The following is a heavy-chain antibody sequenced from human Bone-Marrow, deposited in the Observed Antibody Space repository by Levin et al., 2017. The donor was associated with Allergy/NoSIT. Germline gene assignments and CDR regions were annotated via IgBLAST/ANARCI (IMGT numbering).Heavy chain of an antibody. V-gene: IGHV3-21*01. Sequence: GGSLRLSCAASGFVFSSHNMHWVRQAPGKGLEWVSSISSSSSYIFHADSVKGRFTVSRDNAKNSLYLQMNSLRAEDTAVYYCSRAQERGFWSGYYLIDYWGQGTLVTVSA. CDR1: GFVFSSHN. CDR2: ISSSSSYI. D-gene: IGHD3-3*01. J-gene: IGHJ4*02. CDR3: SRAQERGFWSGYYLIDY.